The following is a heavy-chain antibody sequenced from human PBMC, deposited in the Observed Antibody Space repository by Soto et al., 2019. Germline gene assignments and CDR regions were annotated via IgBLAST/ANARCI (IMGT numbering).Heavy chain of an antibody. V-gene: IGHV4-59*01. CDR1: GGSISYYY. CDR2: IYYTGST. Sequence: PSETLSLTCTVSGGSISYYYWNWIRQPPGKGLEWIGYIYYTGSTNYNPSLESRVTISLDTSKNHFSLQLTSVTAADTALYYCARETGAIYGTGLYNWFDPWGQGTLVTVSS. J-gene: IGHJ5*02. D-gene: IGHD1-1*01. CDR3: ARETGAIYGTGLYNWFDP.